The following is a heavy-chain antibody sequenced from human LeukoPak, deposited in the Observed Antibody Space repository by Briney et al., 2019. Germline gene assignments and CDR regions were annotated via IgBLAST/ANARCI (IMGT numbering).Heavy chain of an antibody. CDR1: GGSISSNY. CDR2: LYSSGSS. Sequence: SETLSLTCTVSGGSISSNYWSWMRQPPGKGLEWIGYLYSSGSSNYNPSFKSRVTMSLDTSKNEFSLKLTSVTAADTAVYFCARGLPMASQFFDSWGQGILVIVSS. V-gene: IGHV4-59*01. J-gene: IGHJ4*02. CDR3: ARGLPMASQFFDS. D-gene: IGHD3-10*01.